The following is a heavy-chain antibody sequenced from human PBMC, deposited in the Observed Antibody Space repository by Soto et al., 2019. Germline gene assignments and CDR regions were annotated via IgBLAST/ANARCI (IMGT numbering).Heavy chain of an antibody. CDR1: GSSISSIIYY. J-gene: IGHJ3*02. Sequence: SETLSLTCTVSGSSISSIIYYWGWIRQPPGKGLEWIGSIYYSGSTYYNPSLKSRVTISVDTSKNQFSLKLSSVTAADTAVYYCARQYDTAHCGGDCYHDAFDIWGQGTMVT. CDR2: IYYSGST. V-gene: IGHV4-39*01. D-gene: IGHD2-21*02. CDR3: ARQYDTAHCGGDCYHDAFDI.